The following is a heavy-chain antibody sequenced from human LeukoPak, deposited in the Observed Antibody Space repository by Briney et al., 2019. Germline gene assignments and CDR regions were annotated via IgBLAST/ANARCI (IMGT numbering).Heavy chain of an antibody. V-gene: IGHV4-34*01. CDR1: GGSFSGYY. CDR3: AGPPGGSSGYFDY. J-gene: IGHJ4*02. Sequence: PSETLSLTCAVYGGSFSGYYWSWIRQPPGKGLEWIGEINHSGSTNYNPSLKSRVTISVDTSKNQFSLKLSSVTAADTAVYYCAGPPGGSSGYFDYWGQGTLVTVSS. D-gene: IGHD3-22*01. CDR2: INHSGST.